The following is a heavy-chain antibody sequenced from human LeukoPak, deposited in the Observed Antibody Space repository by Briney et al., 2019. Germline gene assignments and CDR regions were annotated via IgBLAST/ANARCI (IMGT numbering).Heavy chain of an antibody. CDR1: GFTLSYYS. Sequence: GGSLRLSCAASGFTLSYYSMNWVRRAPGKGLEWVSSFSSSSDYIKYADSVKGRFTISRDNAKNSLDLQMTSLRAEDTAVYYCARALHDSSGYYFDYWGQGTLVTVSS. V-gene: IGHV3-21*01. D-gene: IGHD3-22*01. CDR3: ARALHDSSGYYFDY. J-gene: IGHJ4*02. CDR2: FSSSSDYI.